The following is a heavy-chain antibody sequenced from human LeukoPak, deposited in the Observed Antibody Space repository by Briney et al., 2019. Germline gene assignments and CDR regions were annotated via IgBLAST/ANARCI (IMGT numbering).Heavy chain of an antibody. D-gene: IGHD2-15*01. CDR2: ITSGGST. V-gene: IGHV3-23*01. J-gene: IGHJ4*02. CDR1: GFTFSNDV. Sequence: GGSLRLSCAASGFTFSNDVMRWVRQAPGKGLEWVSSITSGGSTYYADSVKGRFTISRDNSENTLYLQMSSLRAEDTAVYYCARPVTATDRFYFFDSWGQGTLVTVSS. CDR3: ARPVTATDRFYFFDS.